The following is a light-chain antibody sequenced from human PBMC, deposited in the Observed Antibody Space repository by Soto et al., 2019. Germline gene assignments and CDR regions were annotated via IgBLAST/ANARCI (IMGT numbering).Light chain of an antibody. CDR2: AES. CDR3: QQSYSTPRT. V-gene: IGKV1-39*01. Sequence: DIKMTQSPSTLSAYVGDRVALTGRASQSISNYLNWYQHKPGKAPKLLIYAESSLKSGVPSRFSGSGSGTDFTLTISSLQPEDFATYYCQQSYSTPRTFGQGTRLEI. CDR1: QSISNY. J-gene: IGKJ5*01.